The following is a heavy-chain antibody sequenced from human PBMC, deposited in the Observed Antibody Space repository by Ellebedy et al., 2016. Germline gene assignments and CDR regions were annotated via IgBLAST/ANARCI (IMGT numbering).Heavy chain of an antibody. CDR1: GGSISSSSYY. Sequence: SETLSLXXTVSGGSISSSSYYWGWIRQPPGKGLEWIGYIYYSGSTNYNPSLKSRVTISVDTSKNQFSLKLSSVTAADTAVYYCARGSTVTTYFDYWGQGTLVTVSS. D-gene: IGHD4-17*01. J-gene: IGHJ4*02. CDR3: ARGSTVTTYFDY. CDR2: IYYSGST. V-gene: IGHV4-61*05.